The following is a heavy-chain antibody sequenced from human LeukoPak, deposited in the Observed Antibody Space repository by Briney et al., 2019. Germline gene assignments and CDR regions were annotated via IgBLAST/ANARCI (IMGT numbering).Heavy chain of an antibody. D-gene: IGHD6-13*01. CDR1: GGSISSYY. CDR3: ATGRWGSSWYRGFDP. CDR2: INYSGST. J-gene: IGHJ5*02. Sequence: SETLSLTCTVSGGSISSYYWSWIRQPPGKGLEWLGCINYSGSTNYNPSLKSRVSISVDTSKNQFSLKLSSVTAADTAVYYCATGRWGSSWYRGFDPWGQGTLVTVSS. V-gene: IGHV4-59*08.